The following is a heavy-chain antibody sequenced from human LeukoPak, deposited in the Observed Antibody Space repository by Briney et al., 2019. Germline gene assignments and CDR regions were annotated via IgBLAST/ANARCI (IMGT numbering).Heavy chain of an antibody. D-gene: IGHD3-10*01. CDR1: GGSFSGYY. CDR3: ARADFYGSGSWL. V-gene: IGHV4-59*01. CDR2: IYYSGST. Sequence: SETLSLTCAVYGGSFSGYYWSWIRQPPGKGLEWIGYIYYSGSTKYNPSLKSRVTISVDMSKNQFSLKLSSVTAADTAVYYCARADFYGSGSWLWGQGTLVTVSS. J-gene: IGHJ4*02.